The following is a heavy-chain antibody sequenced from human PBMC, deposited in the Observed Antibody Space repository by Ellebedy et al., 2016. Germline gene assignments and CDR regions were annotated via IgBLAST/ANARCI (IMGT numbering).Heavy chain of an antibody. CDR1: GDSVSSGGYY. CDR3: ARALSRGKFDP. CDR2: ISYSGST. V-gene: IGHV4-31*03. D-gene: IGHD1-1*01. Sequence: SETLSLTCTVSGDSVSSGGYYWSWIRQLPGKGLEWIGYISYSGSTYYSPSLKSRVTTSVDTSKNQFSLNLSSVTAADTAVYYCARALSRGKFDPWGQGTLVTVSS. J-gene: IGHJ5*02.